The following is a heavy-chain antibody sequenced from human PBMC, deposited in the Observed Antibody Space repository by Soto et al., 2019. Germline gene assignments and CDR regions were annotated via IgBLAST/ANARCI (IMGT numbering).Heavy chain of an antibody. V-gene: IGHV3-23*01. Sequence: GGSLRLSCAASGFTFSSHAMSWVRLTPGEGLDWVSAISGSGYSTYNAESVKGRFTISRDNSKNTLYLQMNSLRAEDTAVYYCAKNVAPSDSPLDYWGLGT. CDR3: AKNVAPSDSPLDY. J-gene: IGHJ4*02. CDR2: ISGSGYST. D-gene: IGHD6-13*01. CDR1: GFTFSSHA.